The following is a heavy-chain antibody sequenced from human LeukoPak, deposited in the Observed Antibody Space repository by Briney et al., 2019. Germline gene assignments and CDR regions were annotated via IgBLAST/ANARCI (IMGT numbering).Heavy chain of an antibody. D-gene: IGHD2-21*01. CDR1: GFTFSSYG. Sequence: GGSLRLSCAASGFTFSSYGMHWVRQAPGKGLEWVAVISYDGSNKYYADSVKGRFTISRDNSKNTLYLQMNSLRVEDTAVYYCARDGVRAYCGGDCMDVWGKGTTVTISS. CDR2: ISYDGSNK. CDR3: ARDGVRAYCGGDCMDV. V-gene: IGHV3-30*03. J-gene: IGHJ6*03.